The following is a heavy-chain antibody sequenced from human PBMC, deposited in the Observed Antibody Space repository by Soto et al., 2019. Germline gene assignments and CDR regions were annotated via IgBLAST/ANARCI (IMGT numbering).Heavy chain of an antibody. J-gene: IGHJ4*02. CDR3: TIYDDSSLGLDY. D-gene: IGHD3-22*01. CDR2: IKSKTDGGTT. Sequence: EVQLVESGGGLVKPGGSLRLSCAASGFTFSNAWMSWVRQAPGKGLEWVGRIKSKTDGGTTDYAAPVKGRFTISRDDSKNTLYLQMNSLKTEDTAVYYCTIYDDSSLGLDYWGQGTLVTVSS. CDR1: GFTFSNAW. V-gene: IGHV3-15*01.